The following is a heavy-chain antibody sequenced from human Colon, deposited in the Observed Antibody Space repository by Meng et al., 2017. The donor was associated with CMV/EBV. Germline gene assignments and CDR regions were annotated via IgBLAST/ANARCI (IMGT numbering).Heavy chain of an antibody. V-gene: IGHV1-18*01. CDR3: ASGGLGGGVPAAYPDIYFDY. CDR2: ISAYNGNR. J-gene: IGHJ4*02. Sequence: ASVKVACKASGYTFTSYGGSWVRQAPGQGLEWMGWISAYNGNRSYAQKFQGRVTMTTDTSTSPAYVELRSLRPDDTAVYYCASGGLGGGVPAAYPDIYFDYWGQGTLVTVSS. D-gene: IGHD2-2*01. CDR1: GYTFTSYG.